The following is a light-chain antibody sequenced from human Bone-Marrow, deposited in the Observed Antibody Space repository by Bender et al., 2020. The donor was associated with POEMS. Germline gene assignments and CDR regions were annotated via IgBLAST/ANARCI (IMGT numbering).Light chain of an antibody. Sequence: QSALTQPPSVSGSPGQSVTISCTGTNSDIGTYDLVSWYQQPPDTAPKLIIYEVYYRPSGVPDRFYAFKSGNTASLTISGLQPEDAADYYCSSYTRRDTLVFGGGTKLTVL. CDR2: EVY. CDR1: NSDIGTYDL. CDR3: SSYTRRDTLV. V-gene: IGLV2-18*02. J-gene: IGLJ3*02.